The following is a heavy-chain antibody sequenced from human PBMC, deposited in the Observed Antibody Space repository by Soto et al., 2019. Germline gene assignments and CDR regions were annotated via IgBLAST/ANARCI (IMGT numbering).Heavy chain of an antibody. D-gene: IGHD3-22*01. V-gene: IGHV4-30-4*01. Sequence: QVQLQESGPGLVKPSQTLSLTRTVSGGSISSGDYYWSWIRQPPGKGLEWIGYIYYSGSTYYNPSLKSRVTISVDTSKNQFSLKLSSVTAADTAVYYCGRAGSRSGYYPDAFDIWGQGTMVTVSS. J-gene: IGHJ3*02. CDR2: IYYSGST. CDR1: GGSISSGDYY. CDR3: GRAGSRSGYYPDAFDI.